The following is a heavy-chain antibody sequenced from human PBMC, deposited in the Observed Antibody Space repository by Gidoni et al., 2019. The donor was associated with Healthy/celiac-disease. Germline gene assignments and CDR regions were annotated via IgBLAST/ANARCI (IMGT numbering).Heavy chain of an antibody. CDR1: GGSISSYY. CDR2: IYYSGST. J-gene: IGHJ3*02. CDR3: ARGDGYSSSWLLNAFDI. Sequence: QVQLQESGPGLVKPSETLSLTCTVSGGSISSYYWSWIRQPPGKGLEWIGYIYYSGSTNYNPSLKSRVTISVDTSKNQFSLKLSSVTAADTAVYYCARGDGYSSSWLLNAFDIWGQGTMVTVSS. V-gene: IGHV4-59*01. D-gene: IGHD6-13*01.